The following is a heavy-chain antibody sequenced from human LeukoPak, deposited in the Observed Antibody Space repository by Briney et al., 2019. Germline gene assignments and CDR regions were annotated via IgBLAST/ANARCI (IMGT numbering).Heavy chain of an antibody. CDR3: AKDARPWVGCFDY. CDR1: GFTFSSYA. CDR2: ISESGGST. J-gene: IGHJ4*02. D-gene: IGHD1-1*01. Sequence: GGSLRLSCAASGFTFSSYALSWVRQAPGKGLEWVSAISESGGSTNFADSVKGRFTISRDNSKNTVYLQMNSLRADDTAVYYCAKDARPWVGCFDYWGQGTLVTVSS. V-gene: IGHV3-23*01.